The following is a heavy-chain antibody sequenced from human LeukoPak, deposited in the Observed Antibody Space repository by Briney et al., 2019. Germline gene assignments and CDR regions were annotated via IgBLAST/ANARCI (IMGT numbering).Heavy chain of an antibody. D-gene: IGHD3-22*01. J-gene: IGHJ4*02. CDR3: AREARPENYYDSSGSLED. CDR2: IYSGGST. V-gene: IGHV3-53*01. CDR1: GFTVSSNY. Sequence: GGSLRLSCAASGFTVSSNYMSRVRQAPGKGLEWVSSIYSGGSTFYADSVKGRFTISRDNSKNTLYLQMNSLRAEDTAVYYCAREARPENYYDSSGSLEDWGQGTLVTVSS.